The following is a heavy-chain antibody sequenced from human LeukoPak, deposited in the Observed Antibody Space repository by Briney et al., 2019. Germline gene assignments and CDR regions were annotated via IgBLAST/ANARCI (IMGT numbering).Heavy chain of an antibody. CDR3: ARSGSYLSAFDS. J-gene: IGHJ3*02. Sequence: GGSLRLSCAASGFTFSSYGMHWVRQAPGKGLEWVSIIYSGGSTFYADSVKGRFTISRDNSKNALYLQMNSLRAEDAAGFYCARSGSYLSAFDSWGEGTMVSVSS. D-gene: IGHD1-26*01. CDR2: IYSGGST. V-gene: IGHV3-NL1*01. CDR1: GFTFSSYG.